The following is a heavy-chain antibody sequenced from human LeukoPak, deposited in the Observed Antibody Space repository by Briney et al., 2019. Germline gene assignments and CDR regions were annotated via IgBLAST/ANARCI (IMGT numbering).Heavy chain of an antibody. V-gene: IGHV4-59*01. CDR1: GGSISSYY. CDR3: ARGSSSGWSYLSYFDY. J-gene: IGHJ4*02. CDR2: IYYSGST. D-gene: IGHD6-19*01. Sequence: SETLSLTCTVSGGSISSYYWSWIRQPPGKGLEWIGYIYYSGSTNYNPSLKSRVTISVDTSKNQFSLKLSSVTAADTAVYYCARGSSSGWSYLSYFDYWGQGTLVTVSS.